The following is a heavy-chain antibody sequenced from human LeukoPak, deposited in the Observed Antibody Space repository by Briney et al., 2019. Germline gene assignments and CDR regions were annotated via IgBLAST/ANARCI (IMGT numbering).Heavy chain of an antibody. J-gene: IGHJ4*02. V-gene: IGHV3-48*01. CDR2: IGIDSGNK. D-gene: IGHD5-24*01. CDR1: GFTVSDYS. CDR3: ARDYKYAFDN. Sequence: PGGSLRLSCAASGFTVSDYSMSWVRQAPGKGLEWISYIGIDSGNKNYEDSVKGRFTISGDKAKNSLYLQMNSLRVEDTAVYYCARDYKYAFDNWGQGTLVTVSS.